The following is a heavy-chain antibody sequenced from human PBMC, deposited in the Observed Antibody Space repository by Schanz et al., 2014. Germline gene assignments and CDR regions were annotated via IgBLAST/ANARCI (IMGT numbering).Heavy chain of an antibody. CDR1: GYTFTSYA. CDR3: PTETIAMAGAFSI. J-gene: IGHJ4*02. CDR2: INTNTGNP. D-gene: IGHD6-19*01. V-gene: IGHV7-4-1*02. Sequence: QVQLVQSGSELKKPGASVKVSCKASGYTFTSYAMNWVRQAPGQGLEWVGWINTNTGNPTYAQGFTGRFVFSLDTSVGPAYLQISSLKAEDTAAYSGPTETIAMAGAFSIGGQGTLVTVSP.